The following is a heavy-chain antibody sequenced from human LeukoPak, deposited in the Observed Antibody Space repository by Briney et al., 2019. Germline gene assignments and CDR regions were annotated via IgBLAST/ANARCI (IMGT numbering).Heavy chain of an antibody. Sequence: GGSLRHSCRASGFTFSSYAMTWVRQAPGKGLESVSSIVYDGRYTYYADSVKGRFTVSRDNSQNTLYLQMSSLRAEDTALYYCAKDVIPFDGSAHVYYLAHWSQGILVTVSS. J-gene: IGHJ4*02. CDR2: IVYDGRYT. CDR1: GFTFSSYA. CDR3: AKDVIPFDGSAHVYYLAH. V-gene: IGHV3-23*01. D-gene: IGHD1-1*01.